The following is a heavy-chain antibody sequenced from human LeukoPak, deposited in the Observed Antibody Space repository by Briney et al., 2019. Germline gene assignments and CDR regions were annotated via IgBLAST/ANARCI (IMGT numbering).Heavy chain of an antibody. V-gene: IGHV4-39*07. CDR3: ARDLRLDGLLWFGESRDAFDI. J-gene: IGHJ3*02. D-gene: IGHD3-10*01. Sequence: SETLSLTCTVSGGSISSSSYYWGWIRQPPGKGLEWIGSIYYRGSTYYNPSLKSRVTISVDKSKNQFSLKLSSVTAADTAVYYCARDLRLDGLLWFGESRDAFDIWGQGTMVTVSS. CDR1: GGSISSSSYY. CDR2: IYYRGST.